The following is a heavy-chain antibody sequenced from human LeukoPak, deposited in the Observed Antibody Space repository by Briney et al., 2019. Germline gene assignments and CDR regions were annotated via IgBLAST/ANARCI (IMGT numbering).Heavy chain of an antibody. CDR1: GGSISSTTSY. J-gene: IGHJ4*02. Sequence: SETLSLTCAVSGGSISSTTSYWGWIRQPPGKGLEWIGRIYYSGSTFYNPSLKSRVTVSVDTSKNQLSLRLSSVTAADAAVYYCARHGSTDYFDYWGQGTLVTVSS. CDR2: IYYSGST. V-gene: IGHV4-39*01. D-gene: IGHD2-2*03. CDR3: ARHGSTDYFDY.